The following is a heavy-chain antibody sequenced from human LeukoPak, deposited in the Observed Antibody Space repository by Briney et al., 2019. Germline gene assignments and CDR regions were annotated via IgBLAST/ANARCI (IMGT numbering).Heavy chain of an antibody. CDR2: ISGSGSLT. D-gene: IGHD3-3*01. CDR1: RFTFSNYV. V-gene: IGHV3-23*01. CDR3: AKIGRRYDFWTGYYEEEVDYMDV. J-gene: IGHJ6*03. Sequence: GGSLRLSCAASRFTFSNYVMSWVRQAPGKGLEWVSAISGSGSLTFYAVSVKGRFTISRDNSKDTLYLQMNSLRAEDTAVYYCAKIGRRYDFWTGYYEEEVDYMDVWGKGTTVTVSS.